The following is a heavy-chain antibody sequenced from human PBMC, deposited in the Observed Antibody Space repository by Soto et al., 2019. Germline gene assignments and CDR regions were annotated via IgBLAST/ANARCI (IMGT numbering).Heavy chain of an antibody. CDR2: ISYDGSNK. CDR3: AKDGGEYRYCYDY. J-gene: IGHJ4*02. Sequence: QVQLEESGGGVVQPGRSLRLSCAASGFTFRSYGMHWVRQAPGKGLEWVAVISYDGSNKYYVDSVKGRFTVSRDNSRETLYLQMTSLRVEDTAVYYCAKDGGEYRYCYDYWGQGTLVTVFS. CDR1: GFTFRSYG. V-gene: IGHV3-30*18. D-gene: IGHD5-12*01.